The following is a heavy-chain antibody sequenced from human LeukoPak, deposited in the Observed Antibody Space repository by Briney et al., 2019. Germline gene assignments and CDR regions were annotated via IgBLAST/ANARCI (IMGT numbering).Heavy chain of an antibody. V-gene: IGHV5-51*01. CDR1: GYTFTTYW. CDR3: ARLGITGTTLYYFDY. CDR2: IYPGDSDT. J-gene: IGHJ4*02. Sequence: EESMKISCQGSGYTFTTYWIAWVRQMPGKGLEWMGIIYPGDSDTRYSPSFQGQVTISADKSTSTAYLQWSSLKASDTAMFYCARLGITGTTLYYFDYWGQGTLVTVSS. D-gene: IGHD1-20*01.